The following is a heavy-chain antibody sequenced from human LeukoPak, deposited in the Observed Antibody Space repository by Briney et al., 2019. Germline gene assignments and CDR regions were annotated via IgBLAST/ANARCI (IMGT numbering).Heavy chain of an antibody. CDR3: ARGRNEGYDSSGYYYYFDY. CDR1: GGSFSGYY. V-gene: IGHV4-34*01. D-gene: IGHD3-22*01. CDR2: INHSGST. J-gene: IGHJ4*02. Sequence: PSETLSLTCAVYGGSFSGYYWSWIRQPPGKGLEWIGEINHSGSTNYNPSLKSRVTISVDTSKNQFSLKLSSVTAADTAVYYCARGRNEGYDSSGYYYYFDYWGQGTLVTVSS.